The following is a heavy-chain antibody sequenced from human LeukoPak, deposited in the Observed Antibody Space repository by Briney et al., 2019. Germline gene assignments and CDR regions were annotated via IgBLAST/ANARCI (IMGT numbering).Heavy chain of an antibody. J-gene: IGHJ6*04. D-gene: IGHD3-9*01. CDR2: ISGSGGST. Sequence: GGSLRLSCAASGFTFSSYAMSWVRQAPGKGLEWVSAISGSGGSTYYADSVKGRFTISRDNSKNTLYLQMNSLRAEDTAVYYCAKDLGRYSAGLGMEVWGKGTTVTVSS. CDR1: GFTFSSYA. CDR3: AKDLGRYSAGLGMEV. V-gene: IGHV3-23*01.